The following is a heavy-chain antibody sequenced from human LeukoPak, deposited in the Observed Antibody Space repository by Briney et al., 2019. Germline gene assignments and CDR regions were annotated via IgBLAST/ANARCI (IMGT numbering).Heavy chain of an antibody. V-gene: IGHV1-46*01. J-gene: IGHJ4*02. CDR3: ARLPYRDGVAQDY. D-gene: IGHD3-16*02. Sequence: GASVKVSCKASGYTFTGYYMHWVRQAPGHGLEWMGIINPISGATDYAQKFQGRVTMTRDTSTSTVYMELSSLRSEDTAMYYCARLPYRDGVAQDYWGQGTLVTVSS. CDR1: GYTFTGYY. CDR2: INPISGAT.